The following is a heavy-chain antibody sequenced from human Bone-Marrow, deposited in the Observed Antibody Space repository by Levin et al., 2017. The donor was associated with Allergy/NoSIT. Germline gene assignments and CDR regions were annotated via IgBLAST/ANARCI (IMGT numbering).Heavy chain of an antibody. J-gene: IGHJ5*02. Sequence: ASVKVSCKASGYTFTSYGISWVRQAPGQGLEWMGWISAYNGNTNYAQKLQGRVTMTTDTSTSTAYMELRSLRSDDTAVYYCARDHRPNEQWLGNWFDPWGQGTLVTVSS. D-gene: IGHD6-19*01. CDR1: GYTFTSYG. V-gene: IGHV1-18*01. CDR3: ARDHRPNEQWLGNWFDP. CDR2: ISAYNGNT.